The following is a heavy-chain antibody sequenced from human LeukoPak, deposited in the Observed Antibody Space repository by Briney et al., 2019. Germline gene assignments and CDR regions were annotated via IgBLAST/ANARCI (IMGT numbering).Heavy chain of an antibody. Sequence: GGSLRLSCAASGFTFSSYSMNWVRQAPGKGLEWVAVISYDGNNKYYAGSVTGRFTISRDNSKNTLYLQMNSLRPEDTAVYYCARDRRPAAIPWGFDCWGQGTLVTVSS. CDR2: ISYDGNNK. D-gene: IGHD2-2*02. CDR3: ARDRRPAAIPWGFDC. J-gene: IGHJ4*02. CDR1: GFTFSSYS. V-gene: IGHV3-30*03.